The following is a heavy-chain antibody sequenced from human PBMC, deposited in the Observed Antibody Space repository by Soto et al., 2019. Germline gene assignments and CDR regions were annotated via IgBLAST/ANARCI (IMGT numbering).Heavy chain of an antibody. J-gene: IGHJ6*02. CDR2: INHSGST. Sequence: SETLSLTCAVYGGSFSGYYWSWIRQPPGKGLEWIGEINHSGSTNYNPSLKSRVTISVDTSKNQFSLKLSSVTAADTAVYYCARGEDYGTSYYYYGMDVWGQGTTVTSP. CDR1: GGSFSGYY. D-gene: IGHD4-17*01. V-gene: IGHV4-34*01. CDR3: ARGEDYGTSYYYYGMDV.